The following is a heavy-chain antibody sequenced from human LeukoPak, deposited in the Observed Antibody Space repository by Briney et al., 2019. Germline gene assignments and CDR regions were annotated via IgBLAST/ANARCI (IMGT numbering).Heavy chain of an antibody. CDR3: ARVGSGYDSGYYYYMDV. J-gene: IGHJ6*03. Sequence: SETLSLTCTVSGGSISSYYWSWIRQPPGKGLEWIGYIYYSGSTNYNPSLKSRVTISVDTSKNQFSLKLSSVTAADTAVYYCARVGSGYDSGYYYYMDVWGKGTTVTISS. CDR2: IYYSGST. D-gene: IGHD5-12*01. CDR1: GGSISSYY. V-gene: IGHV4-59*12.